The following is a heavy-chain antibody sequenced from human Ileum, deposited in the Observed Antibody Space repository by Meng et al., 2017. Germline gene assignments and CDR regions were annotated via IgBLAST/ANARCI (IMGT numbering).Heavy chain of an antibody. CDR3: ARGQLRTGTTPGY. J-gene: IGHJ4*02. D-gene: IGHD1-7*01. CDR2: MNPNSGNT. CDR1: GYTFTSYD. Sequence: ASVKVSYKASGYTFTSYDINWVRQATGQGLEWMGWMNPNSGNTGYAQKFQGRVTMTRNTSISTAYMELSSLRSEDTAVYYCARGQLRTGTTPGYWGQGTLVTVSS. V-gene: IGHV1-8*01.